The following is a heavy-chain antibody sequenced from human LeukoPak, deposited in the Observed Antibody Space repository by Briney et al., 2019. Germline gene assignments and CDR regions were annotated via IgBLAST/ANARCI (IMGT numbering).Heavy chain of an antibody. CDR3: AKLVDDVAGGYFDY. Sequence: ASVKVSCKASGYSFPGKYMHWVRQAPGQGLEWLGLINPSGSSTLYAQKFQGRVTMTRDMSTTTDYMELSSLRSEDTALYYCAKLVDDVAGGYFDYWGQGTLVTVSS. CDR2: INPSGSST. V-gene: IGHV1-46*01. CDR1: GYSFPGKY. J-gene: IGHJ4*02. D-gene: IGHD6-19*01.